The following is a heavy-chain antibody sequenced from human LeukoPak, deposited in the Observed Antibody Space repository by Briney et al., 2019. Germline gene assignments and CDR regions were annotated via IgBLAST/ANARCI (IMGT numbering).Heavy chain of an antibody. CDR2: ISSSSDTI. D-gene: IGHD2-2*01. CDR3: ARNLIGGPAALIDY. J-gene: IGHJ4*02. Sequence: GGSLRLSCAASGFTFSSYSMNWVRQAPGKGLEWVSYISSSSDTIYYADSVEGRFTISRDNAKNSLYLQMSSLRDEDTAVYYCARNLIGGPAALIDYWGQGTLVTVSS. CDR1: GFTFSSYS. V-gene: IGHV3-48*02.